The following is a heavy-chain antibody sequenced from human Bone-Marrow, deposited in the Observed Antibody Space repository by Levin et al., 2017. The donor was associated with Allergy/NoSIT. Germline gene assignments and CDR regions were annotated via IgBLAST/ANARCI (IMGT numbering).Heavy chain of an antibody. V-gene: IGHV3-48*03. CDR3: VRATGENTYGYIVDFDY. CDR1: GFTFSSYE. J-gene: IGHJ4*02. CDR2: MSSSGSAI. Sequence: PGGSLRLSCAASGFTFSSYEMNWVRQAPGKGLEWVSYMSSSGSAIYYADAVKGRFTISRDDATNSLYLQMSSLRAEDTAVYYCVRATGENTYGYIVDFDYWGQGTLVTVSS. D-gene: IGHD5-18*01.